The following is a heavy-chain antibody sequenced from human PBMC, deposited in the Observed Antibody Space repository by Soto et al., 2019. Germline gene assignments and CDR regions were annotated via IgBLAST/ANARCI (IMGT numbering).Heavy chain of an antibody. Sequence: GESLKISCKHSGFNFPTFWIAWVRQMPGKGLEWMGTIYPDDSDTRYSPSFQGQVTISADKSIQTAYLQWGSLKASDSALYYCVRGKYSSPRGGLDFWGQGTPVTVSS. J-gene: IGHJ4*02. CDR2: IYPDDSDT. D-gene: IGHD4-4*01. CDR3: VRGKYSSPRGGLDF. V-gene: IGHV5-51*01. CDR1: GFNFPTFW.